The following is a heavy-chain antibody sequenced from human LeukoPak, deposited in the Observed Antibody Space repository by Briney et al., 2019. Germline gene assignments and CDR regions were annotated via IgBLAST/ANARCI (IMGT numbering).Heavy chain of an antibody. D-gene: IGHD2/OR15-2a*01. CDR1: GFTFSSYW. Sequence: GGSLRLSCAASGFTFSSYWMSWVRQAPGEGLVWVSRIRSDGSDTRYAESVKGRFTISRDNAKNTLYLQMNSLRAEDTAVYYCARDWFHAIDYWGQGTLVTVSS. CDR3: ARDWFHAIDY. CDR2: IRSDGSDT. J-gene: IGHJ4*02. V-gene: IGHV3-74*01.